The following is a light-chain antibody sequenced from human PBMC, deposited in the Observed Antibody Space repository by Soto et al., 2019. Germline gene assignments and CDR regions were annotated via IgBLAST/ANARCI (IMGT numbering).Light chain of an antibody. V-gene: IGLV1-51*01. CDR2: DDN. CDR3: GSWDSSLSAYV. CDR1: RYNIGCNS. Sequence: QSVMTQPPSVSAAPGQKVTISCSGSRYNIGCNSVSWYQQLPGTAPKLLIYDDNKRPSGIPDRFSGSKSGTSATLGITGFQTGDEADYYCGSWDSSLSAYVFGNGTKVTVL. J-gene: IGLJ1*01.